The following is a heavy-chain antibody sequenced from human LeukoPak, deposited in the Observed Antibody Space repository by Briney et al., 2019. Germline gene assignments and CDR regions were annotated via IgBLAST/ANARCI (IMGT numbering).Heavy chain of an antibody. CDR1: GFTVSSNY. CDR2: IYSGGST. V-gene: IGHV3-53*01. D-gene: IGHD3-16*01. Sequence: GGSLRLSCAASGFTVSSNYMSWVRQAPGKGLEWVSVIYSGGSTYYADSVKGRSTISRDNSKNTLYLQMNSLRAEDTAVYYCARALGGYYGMDVWGQGTTVTVSS. CDR3: ARALGGYYGMDV. J-gene: IGHJ6*02.